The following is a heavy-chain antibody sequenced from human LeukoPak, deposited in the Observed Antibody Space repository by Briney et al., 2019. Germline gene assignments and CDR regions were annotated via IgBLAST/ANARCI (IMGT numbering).Heavy chain of an antibody. CDR2: INAGYDNT. D-gene: IGHD2-2*02. Sequence: GASVKVSCKASGYTFASYAIHWVRQAPGQRLEWMGWINAGYDNTKYSQKLQGRVTITRDTSATTAYMELSSLRSEDTAVYYCAGSYCTTTDCYTWFDPWGQGTLVTVSS. J-gene: IGHJ5*02. CDR1: GYTFASYA. V-gene: IGHV1-3*01. CDR3: AGSYCTTTDCYTWFDP.